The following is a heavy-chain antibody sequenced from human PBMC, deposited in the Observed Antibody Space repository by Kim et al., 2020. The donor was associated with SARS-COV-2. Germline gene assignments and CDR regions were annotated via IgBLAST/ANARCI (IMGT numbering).Heavy chain of an antibody. CDR3: AKGGGYSYGYYFDY. D-gene: IGHD5-18*01. J-gene: IGHJ4*02. V-gene: IGHV3-9*01. Sequence: ADSVKGRFTISRDNAKNSLYLQMNSLRAEDTALYYCAKGGGYSYGYYFDYWGQGTLVTVSS.